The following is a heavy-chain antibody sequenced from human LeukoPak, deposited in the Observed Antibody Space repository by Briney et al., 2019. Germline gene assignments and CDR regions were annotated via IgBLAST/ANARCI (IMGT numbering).Heavy chain of an antibody. CDR2: INFDGSST. J-gene: IGHJ4*02. CDR3: ARGKGIYCGGDCSALDY. Sequence: PGGSLRLSCAGSGFTFSSYWMHWVRQAPGKGLVWVSRINFDGSSTSYADSVKGRFTISRDNTKNTLYLQMNSLRAEDTAVYYCARGKGIYCGGDCSALDYWGQGTLVTVSS. D-gene: IGHD2-21*02. V-gene: IGHV3-74*01. CDR1: GFTFSSYW.